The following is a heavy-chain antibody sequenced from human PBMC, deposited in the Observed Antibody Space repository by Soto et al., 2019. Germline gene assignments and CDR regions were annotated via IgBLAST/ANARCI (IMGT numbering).Heavy chain of an antibody. J-gene: IGHJ4*02. CDR1: GYSFTSYA. CDR3: TRRRAGISPYFDY. V-gene: IGHV1-3*04. CDR2: ISTVSGNT. Sequence: VASVKVSCKASGYSFTSYAIHWVRQAPGQRLEWMGWISTVSGNTKYSQKFQDRVTFTRDKSTSTAYMELSSLRSEDTAVYYCTRRRAGISPYFDYWGQGTLVTVSS.